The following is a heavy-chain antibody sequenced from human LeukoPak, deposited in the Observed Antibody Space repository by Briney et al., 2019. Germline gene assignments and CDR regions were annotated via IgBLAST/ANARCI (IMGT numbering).Heavy chain of an antibody. V-gene: IGHV3-43D*03. CDR1: GFTFDDYA. CDR2: ISWDGGST. CDR3: ANPLDYYDSYYMDV. J-gene: IGHJ6*03. D-gene: IGHD3-9*01. Sequence: ESLRLSCAASGFTFDDYAMHWVRQAPGKGLEWGSLISWDGGSTYYADSVKGRFTISRDNSKNSLSLQMTSLRAEDTALYYCANPLDYYDSYYMDVWGKGTTLTVSS.